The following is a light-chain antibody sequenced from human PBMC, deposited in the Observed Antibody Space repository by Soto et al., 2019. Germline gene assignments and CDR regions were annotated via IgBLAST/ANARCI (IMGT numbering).Light chain of an antibody. V-gene: IGKV3-20*01. Sequence: EIVMTQSPATLSVSPGERATLSCRASQSVGSNYLAWYQQRPGQPPNLLIFGASHRAPDIPDRFSGSGSGTDFSLTISRLEPEDFAVYHCQQYSSSPRTFGQGTRLEI. J-gene: IGKJ5*01. CDR2: GAS. CDR1: QSVGSNY. CDR3: QQYSSSPRT.